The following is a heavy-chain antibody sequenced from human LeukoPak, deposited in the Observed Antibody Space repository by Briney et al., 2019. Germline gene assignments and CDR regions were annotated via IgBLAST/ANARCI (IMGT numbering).Heavy chain of an antibody. J-gene: IGHJ4*02. Sequence: GGSLRLSCEASAFKFGSYAMHWVRQAPGKGLEWVAVIWYDGSNKHYADSVKGRFTISRDNSKNTLYLQMNSMRAEDTAVYYCAKDWGATLCHLDYWGQGTLVTVSS. D-gene: IGHD1-26*01. V-gene: IGHV3-33*06. CDR2: IWYDGSNK. CDR1: AFKFGSYA. CDR3: AKDWGATLCHLDY.